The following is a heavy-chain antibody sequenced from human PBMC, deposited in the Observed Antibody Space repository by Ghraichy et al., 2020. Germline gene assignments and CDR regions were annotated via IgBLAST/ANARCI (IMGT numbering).Heavy chain of an antibody. D-gene: IGHD3-22*01. J-gene: IGHJ4*02. Sequence: GESLNISCAASGFTFSSYAMSWVRQAPGKGLEWVSAISGSGGSTYYADSVKGRFTISRDNSKNTLYLQMNSLRAEDTAVYYCAKDRRGYYDSSGSIFFFDYWGQGTLVTVSS. CDR2: ISGSGGST. CDR3: AKDRRGYYDSSGSIFFFDY. CDR1: GFTFSSYA. V-gene: IGHV3-23*01.